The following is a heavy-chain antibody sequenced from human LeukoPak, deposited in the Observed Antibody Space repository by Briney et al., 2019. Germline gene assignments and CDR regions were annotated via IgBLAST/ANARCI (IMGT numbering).Heavy chain of an antibody. Sequence: SETLSLTCTVSGGSISDHYWSWIRQPAEKGLEWIGRIYTSGSTNYNPSLKSRVTMSVDTSKNQFSLKLSSVTAADTAVYYCARHVHCSGGSCYRYGMDVWGQGTTVTVSS. CDR3: ARHVHCSGGSCYRYGMDV. V-gene: IGHV4-4*07. J-gene: IGHJ6*02. D-gene: IGHD2-15*01. CDR2: IYTSGST. CDR1: GGSISDHY.